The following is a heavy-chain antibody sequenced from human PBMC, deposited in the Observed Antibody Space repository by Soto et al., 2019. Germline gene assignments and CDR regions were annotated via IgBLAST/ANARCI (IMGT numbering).Heavy chain of an antibody. Sequence: ASVKVSCKASGYTFTSYGISCVRQAPGQVLEWMGWISAYNGSTNYAQKLQGRVTMTTDTSTSTAYMELRSLRSDDTAVYYCARDFLNYYDSSGYYCYFDYWGQGTLVTVSS. CDR3: ARDFLNYYDSSGYYCYFDY. CDR2: ISAYNGST. CDR1: GYTFTSYG. D-gene: IGHD3-22*01. V-gene: IGHV1-18*04. J-gene: IGHJ4*02.